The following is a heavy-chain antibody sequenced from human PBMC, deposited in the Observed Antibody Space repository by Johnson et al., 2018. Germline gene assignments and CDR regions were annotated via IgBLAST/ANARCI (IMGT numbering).Heavy chain of an antibody. V-gene: IGHV3-30-3*01. Sequence: VQLVESGGGVVQPGRSLRLSCAASGFTFSSYAMHWVRQAPGKGLEWVAVISIDGSNKYDADSVKGRFTISRDNSKNPLYRQMNSRRAEDTAVYYCARDIASSSGYEGGAYDIWGQGTMVTVSS. CDR2: ISIDGSNK. CDR1: GFTFSSYA. CDR3: ARDIASSSGYEGGAYDI. D-gene: IGHD6-13*01. J-gene: IGHJ3*02.